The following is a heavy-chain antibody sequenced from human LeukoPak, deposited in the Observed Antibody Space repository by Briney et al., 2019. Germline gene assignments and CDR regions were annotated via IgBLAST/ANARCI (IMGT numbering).Heavy chain of an antibody. D-gene: IGHD2-2*02. CDR1: GFTFGNYA. J-gene: IGHJ5*02. CDR3: ARASVAIPQYCNS. Sequence: GGSLRLSCEASGFTFGNYAMNWVRQAPGKGLEWVSTISGTGSSTYYADSAKGRFTISRDNSKDTLFLQLNSLTAADTAMYFCARASVAIPQYCNSWGQGTLVTVSS. CDR2: ISGTGSST. V-gene: IGHV3-23*01.